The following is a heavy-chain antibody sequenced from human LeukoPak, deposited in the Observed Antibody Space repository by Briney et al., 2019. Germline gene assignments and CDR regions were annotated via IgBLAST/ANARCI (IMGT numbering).Heavy chain of an antibody. CDR2: ISGSGGNT. CDR3: AKDPYGDYDFDC. D-gene: IGHD4-17*01. Sequence: GGSLRLSCAASGFTFSSYAMSWVRQAPGKGLEWVSVISGSGGNTYYADSVKGRFTISRDNSKNTLYLQLNSLRAEDTAVYYCAKDPYGDYDFDCWGQGTLVTVSS. V-gene: IGHV3-23*01. J-gene: IGHJ4*02. CDR1: GFTFSSYA.